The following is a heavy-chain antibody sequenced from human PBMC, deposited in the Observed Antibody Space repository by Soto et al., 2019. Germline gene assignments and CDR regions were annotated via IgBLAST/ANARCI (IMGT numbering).Heavy chain of an antibody. CDR3: ARERPDGSRLAP. CDR1: GGSISSGDYY. J-gene: IGHJ5*02. CDR2: IYYSGST. Sequence: QVQLQESGPGLVKPSQTLSLTCTVSGGSISSGDYYWSWIRQPPGKGLEWIGYIYYSGSTYYNPSLKSRVTLSVDTSKTQFSLKLSSGTAADTAVYYCARERPDGSRLAPWGQGTLVTVSS. D-gene: IGHD6-13*01. V-gene: IGHV4-30-4*01.